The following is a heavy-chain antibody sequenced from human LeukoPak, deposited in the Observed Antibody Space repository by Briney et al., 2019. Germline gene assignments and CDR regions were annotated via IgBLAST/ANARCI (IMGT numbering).Heavy chain of an antibody. CDR3: ARGKTYYFDSSRPGWFDP. D-gene: IGHD3-22*01. V-gene: IGHV4-59*01. CDR1: GGSISTYY. J-gene: IGHJ5*02. Sequence: SETLSLTCTVSGGSISTYYWSWVRQPPGKALECIGYVHYSGSTNYNPSLKSRVTMSVDTSKNQFSLKLSSVSEADTAVYYCARGKTYYFDSSRPGWFDPWGQETLVAVSS. CDR2: VHYSGST.